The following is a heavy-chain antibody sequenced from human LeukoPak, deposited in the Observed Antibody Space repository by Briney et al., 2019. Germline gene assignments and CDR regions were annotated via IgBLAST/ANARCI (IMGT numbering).Heavy chain of an antibody. V-gene: IGHV4-30-4*01. CDR2: IYYSGST. J-gene: IGHJ5*02. CDR3: ARGGDRPDKNNRFDP. D-gene: IGHD4-17*01. CDR1: GGSISSGDYY. Sequence: PSETLSLTCTVSGGSISSGDYYWSWIRQPPGKGLEWIGYIYYSGSTYYNPSLKSRVTISVDTSKNQFSLKLSSVTAADTAVYYCARGGDRPDKNNRFDPWGQGTLVTVSS.